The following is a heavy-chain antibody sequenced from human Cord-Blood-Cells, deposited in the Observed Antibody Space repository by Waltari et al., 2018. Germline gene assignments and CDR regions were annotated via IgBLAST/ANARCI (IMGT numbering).Heavy chain of an antibody. CDR1: GFTVSSNY. CDR3: ARDYSSYYYYMDV. J-gene: IGHJ6*03. V-gene: IGHV3-53*01. CDR2: IYSGGST. D-gene: IGHD6-13*01. Sequence: EVQLVESGGGSLQPGGSLVLPCAGAGFTVSSNYMSWLRQAPGKGLEWVSVIYSGGSTYYADSVKGRFTISRDNSKNTLYLQMNSLRAEDTAVYYCARDYSSYYYYMDVWGKGTTVTVSS.